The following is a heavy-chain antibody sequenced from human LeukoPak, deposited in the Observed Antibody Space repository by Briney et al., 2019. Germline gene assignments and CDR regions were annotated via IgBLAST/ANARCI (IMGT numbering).Heavy chain of an antibody. CDR1: GYTFADYY. J-gene: IGHJ5*02. CDR2: IYPKSGGT. CDR3: ARVSTSGYRDWLDP. Sequence: ASVKVSCKTSGYTFADYYIHWVRQAPGQGLEWMGWIYPKSGGTNSAQKFHGRVTMTRDTSISTAYMELSRLRFDDTAVYYCARVSTSGYRDWLDPWGQGTLVTVSS. V-gene: IGHV1-2*02. D-gene: IGHD3-9*01.